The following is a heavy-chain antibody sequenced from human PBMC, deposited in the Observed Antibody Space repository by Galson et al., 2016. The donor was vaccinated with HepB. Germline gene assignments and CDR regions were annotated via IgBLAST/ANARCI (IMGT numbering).Heavy chain of an antibody. J-gene: IGHJ6*02. CDR1: GFTFSTCG. V-gene: IGHV3-30*03. CDR3: ARGGGTSSYYYWGMDV. D-gene: IGHD1-14*01. Sequence: SLRLSCADSGFTFSTCGMHWVRQAPGEGLEWVAAISFEGNKQHYADSVKGRFTVSRDNSKITLYLQMNNLTPDDTAIYYCARGGGTSSYYYWGMDVWGQGTTVTVSS. CDR2: ISFEGNKQ.